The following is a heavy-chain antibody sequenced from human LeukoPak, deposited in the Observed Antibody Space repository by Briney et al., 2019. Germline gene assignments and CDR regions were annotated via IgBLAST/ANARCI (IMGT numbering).Heavy chain of an antibody. D-gene: IGHD6-13*01. CDR2: INPNSGGT. J-gene: IGHJ6*02. CDR1: GGTFSSYA. V-gene: IGHV1-2*06. CDR3: ASYSSSRYYYGMDV. Sequence: ASVKVSCKASGGTFSSYAISWVRQAPGQGLEWMGRINPNSGGTNYAQKFQGRVTMTRDTSISTAYMELSRLRSDDTAVYYCASYSSSRYYYGMDVWGQGTTVTVSS.